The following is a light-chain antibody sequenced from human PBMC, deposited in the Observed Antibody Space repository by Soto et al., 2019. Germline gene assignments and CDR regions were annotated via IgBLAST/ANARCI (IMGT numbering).Light chain of an antibody. CDR1: QSFGSN. CDR3: QQYNNWPQT. J-gene: IGKJ1*01. Sequence: EIVMRQSPATLSVSPGDGATHSCTASQSFGSNLAWYQQKPGQAPRLLIYGASTRATGIPARFSGSGSGTEFTLTISSLQSEDFAVYYCQQYNNWPQTFGQGTKVDIK. V-gene: IGKV3-15*01. CDR2: GAS.